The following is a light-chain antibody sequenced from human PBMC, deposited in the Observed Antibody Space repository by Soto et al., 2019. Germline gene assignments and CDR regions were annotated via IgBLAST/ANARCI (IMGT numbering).Light chain of an antibody. CDR1: QSLKRTF. CDR3: QQYDHSPRT. Sequence: IILTKSHGTLSLSLGERATLSCRASQSLKRTFLAWYQHKPGQSPRLLISGVSSRAAGVPDRFSGSGSGTDFTLTISRLEPQDSAVYFCQQYDHSPRTFGQGTKVDIK. CDR2: GVS. J-gene: IGKJ1*01. V-gene: IGKV3-20*01.